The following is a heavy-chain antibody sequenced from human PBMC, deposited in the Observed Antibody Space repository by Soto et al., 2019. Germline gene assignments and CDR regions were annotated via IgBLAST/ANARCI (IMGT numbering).Heavy chain of an antibody. CDR3: ARDRVYYYGSGSYYHFDY. D-gene: IGHD3-10*01. Sequence: SETLSLTCTVSGGSISSGGYYWSWIRQHPGKGLEWIGYIYYSGSTYYNPSLKGRVTISVDTSKNQFSLKLSSVTAADTAVYYCARDRVYYYGSGSYYHFDYWGQGTLVTVSS. J-gene: IGHJ4*02. CDR1: GGSISSGGYY. CDR2: IYYSGST. V-gene: IGHV4-31*03.